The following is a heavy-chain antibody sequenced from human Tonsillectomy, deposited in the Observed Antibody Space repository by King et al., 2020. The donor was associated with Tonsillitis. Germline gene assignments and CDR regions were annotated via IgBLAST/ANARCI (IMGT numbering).Heavy chain of an antibody. CDR3: SSPKYFYDASGTDF. J-gene: IGHJ4*02. Sequence: VQLVESGGDLVQPGGSLTLSCAASGFSFSGSALHWVRQASGKGLEWVGRIRSRVYSYATAYAESVQGRFTISRDDSKNTAYLQMNSLQIEDTAVYYCSSPKYFYDASGTDFWGQGILVTVSS. CDR2: IRSRVYSYAT. CDR1: GFSFSGSA. D-gene: IGHD3-22*01. V-gene: IGHV3-73*02.